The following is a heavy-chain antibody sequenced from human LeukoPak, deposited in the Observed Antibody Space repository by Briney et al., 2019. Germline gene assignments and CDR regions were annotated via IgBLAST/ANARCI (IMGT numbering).Heavy chain of an antibody. CDR2: IRYDGSNK. Sequence: PGGSLRLSCAASGFTISSYGMHWVRQAPGKGLEWEAFIRYDGSNKYYADSVKGRFTISRDNSKNTLYLQMNSLRAEDTAVYYCAKDLEAAGPFFFDYWGQGTLVTVSS. CDR3: AKDLEAAGPFFFDY. V-gene: IGHV3-30*02. CDR1: GFTISSYG. D-gene: IGHD6-13*01. J-gene: IGHJ4*02.